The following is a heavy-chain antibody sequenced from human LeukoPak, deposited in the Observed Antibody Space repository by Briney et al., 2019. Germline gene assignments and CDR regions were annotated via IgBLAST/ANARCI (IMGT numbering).Heavy chain of an antibody. J-gene: IGHJ6*02. V-gene: IGHV3-7*03. CDR2: IKGDGSET. Sequence: GGSLRLSCAASGFTLSVHWLTRVRQAPGKVMEWVANIKGDGSETHYVDSVKGRFTISRDNAKNSVSLQMNSLRAEDTAVYYCARGHYGMDVWGQGTTVAVSS. CDR3: ARGHYGMDV. CDR1: GFTLSVHW.